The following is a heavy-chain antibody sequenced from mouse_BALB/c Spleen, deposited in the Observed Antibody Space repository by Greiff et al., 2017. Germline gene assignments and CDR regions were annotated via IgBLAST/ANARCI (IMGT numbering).Heavy chain of an antibody. CDR1: GYSITSDYA. D-gene: IGHD2-14*01. V-gene: IGHV3-2*02. CDR2: ISYSGST. CDR3: ARGGYYRYDGGTLFAD. Sequence: ESGPGLVKPSQSLSLTCTVTGYSITSDYAWNWIRQFPGNKLEWMGYISYSGSTSYNPSLKSRISITRDTSKNQFFLQLNSVTTEDTATYYCARGGYYRYDGGTLFADWGQGTLGTVSA. J-gene: IGHJ3*01.